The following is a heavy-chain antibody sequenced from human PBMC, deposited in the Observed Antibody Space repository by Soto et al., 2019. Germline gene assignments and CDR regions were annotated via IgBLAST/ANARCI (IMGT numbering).Heavy chain of an antibody. V-gene: IGHV3-48*03. CDR3: ARDDAYYYYYGMDV. CDR2: ISSSGSTI. D-gene: IGHD2-2*01. CDR1: GFTFSSYE. Sequence: GSLRLSCAASGFTFSSYEMNWVRQAPGKGLEWVSYISSSGSTIYYADSVKGRFTISRDNAKNSLYLQMNSLRAEDTAVYYCARDDAYYYYYGMDVWGQGTTVTVSS. J-gene: IGHJ6*02.